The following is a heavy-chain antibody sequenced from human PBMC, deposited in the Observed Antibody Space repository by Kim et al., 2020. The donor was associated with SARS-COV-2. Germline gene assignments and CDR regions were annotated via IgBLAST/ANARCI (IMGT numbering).Heavy chain of an antibody. D-gene: IGHD1-26*01. CDR3: ARGGTGSYYKYFDY. Sequence: ASVKVSCEASGYTFSNYVIHWVRQAPGQRPECMGWINGGNGKTRYSQKFQGRVTMTRDTSASTAYMELSSLRSEDTAVYYCARGGTGSYYKYFDYWGQGSLVTVSS. CDR1: GYTFSNYV. V-gene: IGHV1-3*01. J-gene: IGHJ4*02. CDR2: INGGNGKT.